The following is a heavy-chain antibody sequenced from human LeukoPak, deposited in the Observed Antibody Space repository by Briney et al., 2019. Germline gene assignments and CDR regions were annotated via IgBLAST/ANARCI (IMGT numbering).Heavy chain of an antibody. CDR2: ITGTGGST. CDR3: ARKYYYDRSGYYAFDF. Sequence: GGSLRLSCAASGFTFSSYAMSWVRQAPGQGLEWVSGITGTGGSTFYADSVKGFTISRDNSKNTLYLQMNSLRAEDTAVYHCARKYYYDRSGYYAFDFWGQGTLVTVSS. D-gene: IGHD3-22*01. V-gene: IGHV3-23*01. CDR1: GFTFSSYA. J-gene: IGHJ3*01.